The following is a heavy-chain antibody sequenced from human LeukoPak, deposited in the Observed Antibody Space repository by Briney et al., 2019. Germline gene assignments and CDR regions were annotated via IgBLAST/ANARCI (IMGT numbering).Heavy chain of an antibody. Sequence: SETPSLTCTVSGDSISSHFWSWIGQPPGKGLDWIAYVSYSAYTNYNPSLISRVAISIDTSNNHFSLKLSSVTAADTAVYYCARGGASSLPFNVWGQGTLVTVSS. V-gene: IGHV4-59*11. D-gene: IGHD3-16*01. J-gene: IGHJ3*01. CDR3: ARGGASSLPFNV. CDR2: VSYSAYT. CDR1: GDSISSHF.